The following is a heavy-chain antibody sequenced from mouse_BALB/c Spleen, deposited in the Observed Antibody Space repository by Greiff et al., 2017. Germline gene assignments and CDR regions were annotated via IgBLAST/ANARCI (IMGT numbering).Heavy chain of an antibody. J-gene: IGHJ1*01. CDR2: ISSGGGNT. V-gene: IGHV5-9*03. CDR1: GFTFSSYT. D-gene: IGHD6-1*01. Sequence: EVHLVESGGGLVKPGGSLKLSCAASGFTFSSYTMSWVRQTPEKRLEWVATISSGGGNTYYPDSVKGRFTISRDNAKNNLYLQMSSLRSEDTALYYCASLATGLYWYFDVWGAGTTVTVSS. CDR3: ASLATGLYWYFDV.